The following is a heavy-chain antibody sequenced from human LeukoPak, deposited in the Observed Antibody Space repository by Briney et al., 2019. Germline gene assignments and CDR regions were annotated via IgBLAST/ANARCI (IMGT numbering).Heavy chain of an antibody. CDR1: GFTFSSYG. CDR2: MWYDGSNK. V-gene: IGHV3-33*01. Sequence: PGGSLRLSCAASGFTFSSYGMHWVRQAPGKGLEWVAVMWYDGSNKYYADSVKGRFTISRDNSKNTLYLQMNSLRAEDTAVYYCARDGVAYCGGDCYPHDYWGQGTLVTVSS. J-gene: IGHJ4*02. CDR3: ARDGVAYCGGDCYPHDY. D-gene: IGHD2-21*02.